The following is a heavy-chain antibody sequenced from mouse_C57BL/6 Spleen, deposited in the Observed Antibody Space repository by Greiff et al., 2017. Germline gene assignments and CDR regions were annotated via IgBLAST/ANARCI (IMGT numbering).Heavy chain of an antibody. Sequence: QVQLQQPGAELVRPGSSVKLSCKASGYTFTSYWMHWVKQRPIQGLEWIGNIDPSDSETHYNQKFKDKAKLTVDKSSSTAYMQLSSLTSEDSAVYYCARWGDGYAWFAYWGQGTLVTVSA. CDR2: IDPSDSET. D-gene: IGHD2-3*01. V-gene: IGHV1-52*01. J-gene: IGHJ3*01. CDR3: ARWGDGYAWFAY. CDR1: GYTFTSYW.